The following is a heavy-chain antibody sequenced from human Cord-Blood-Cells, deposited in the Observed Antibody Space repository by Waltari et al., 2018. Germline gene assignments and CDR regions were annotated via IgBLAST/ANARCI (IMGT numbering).Heavy chain of an antibody. CDR1: GYTFTSYD. CDR2: MNPNSGNT. Sequence: QVQLVQSGAEVKKPGASVKVSCKASGYTFTSYDIHWVRQAAGQGHDWMGWMNPNSGNTSYTQKVQSRVTITRNAAMSTAYWELSSLGAEDTAVYYCARAWTEDYWGQGTLVTVSS. V-gene: IGHV1-8*03. J-gene: IGHJ4*02. D-gene: IGHD5-12*01. CDR3: ARAWTEDY.